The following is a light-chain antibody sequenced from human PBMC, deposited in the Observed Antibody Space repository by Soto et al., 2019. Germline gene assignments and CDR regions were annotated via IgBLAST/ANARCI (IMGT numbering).Light chain of an antibody. J-gene: IGKJ1*01. V-gene: IGKV4-1*01. Sequence: DIVMTQSPDSLAVSLGERATINCKSSQSVLFSSNNKNYLAWYQQKPGQPPKLLIYWASTRESGVPDRFSGSGSGTDFTLTISSLQAEDVAVYYCQQYYSTRCTFGRGTKVQSK. CDR1: QSVLFSSNNKNY. CDR2: WAS. CDR3: QQYYSTRCT.